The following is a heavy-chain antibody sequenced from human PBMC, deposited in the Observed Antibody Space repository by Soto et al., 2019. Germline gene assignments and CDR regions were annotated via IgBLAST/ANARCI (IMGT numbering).Heavy chain of an antibody. CDR2: ISVDGSQT. J-gene: IGHJ4*02. V-gene: IGHV3-7*01. CDR3: ARGGPAAAIRRPYYFDY. Sequence: GGSLRLSCAASGFTFSSNTMSWVRQPPGKGLEWVSTISVDGSQTYYVDSVKGRFTISRDNAKNSLYLQMNSLRAEDTAVYYCARGGPAAAIRRPYYFDYWGQGTLVTVSS. CDR1: GFTFSSNT. D-gene: IGHD2-2*01.